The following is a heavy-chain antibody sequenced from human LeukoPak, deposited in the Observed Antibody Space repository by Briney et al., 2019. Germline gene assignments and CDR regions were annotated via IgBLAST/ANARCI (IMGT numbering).Heavy chain of an antibody. D-gene: IGHD3-9*01. CDR2: ISYDGSNK. J-gene: IGHJ4*02. CDR3: AKGASRSFAWLKCFVDY. Sequence: GRSLRLSCAASGFTFSSYGMHWVRQAPGKGLEWGAVISYDGSNKYYADSVKGRFTISRDNSKNTLYLQMNSLRAEDTAVYYCAKGASRSFAWLKCFVDYWGQGTLVTVSS. CDR1: GFTFSSYG. V-gene: IGHV3-30*18.